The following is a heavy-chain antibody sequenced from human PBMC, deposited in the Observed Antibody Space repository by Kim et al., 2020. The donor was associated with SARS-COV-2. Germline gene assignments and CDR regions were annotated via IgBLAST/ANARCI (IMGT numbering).Heavy chain of an antibody. CDR2: INHSGST. CDR1: GGSFSGYY. V-gene: IGHV4-34*01. J-gene: IGHJ6*02. CDR3: ARRGREGLCYGMDV. Sequence: SETLSLTCAVYGGSFSGYYWSWIRQPPGKGLEWIGEINHSGSTNYNPSLKSRVTLSVDTSKNQFSLKLSSVTAADTAVYYCARRGREGLCYGMDVWGQGTTVTVSS.